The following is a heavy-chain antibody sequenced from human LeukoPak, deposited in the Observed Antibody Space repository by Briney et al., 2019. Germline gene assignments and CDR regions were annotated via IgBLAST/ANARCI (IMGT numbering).Heavy chain of an antibody. J-gene: IGHJ4*02. V-gene: IGHV3-21*04. D-gene: IGHD1-26*01. CDR1: GFTFSSYW. Sequence: GGSLRLSCAPSGFTFSSYWMSWVRQAPGKGLEWVSSISSSSSYIYYADSVKGRFTISRDNSKNTLFLQMNSLRAEDTAVYYCAGVGSYFDYWGQGTLVTVSS. CDR2: ISSSSSYI. CDR3: AGVGSYFDY.